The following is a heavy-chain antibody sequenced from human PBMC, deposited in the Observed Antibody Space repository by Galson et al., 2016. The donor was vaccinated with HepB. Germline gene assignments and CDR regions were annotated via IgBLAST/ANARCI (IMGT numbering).Heavy chain of an antibody. CDR3: ARASGYHYVSWFDP. CDR2: TIAIFGTA. J-gene: IGHJ5*02. D-gene: IGHD3-16*01. CDR1: GGILNSYG. Sequence: SVKVSCKASGGILNSYGITWVRQAPGQGLEWMGGTIAIFGTANYAQKFQGRVTITADESTSTVYMELSSLRSEDTAVYYCARASGYHYVSWFDPWGQGTLVTVSS. V-gene: IGHV1-69*13.